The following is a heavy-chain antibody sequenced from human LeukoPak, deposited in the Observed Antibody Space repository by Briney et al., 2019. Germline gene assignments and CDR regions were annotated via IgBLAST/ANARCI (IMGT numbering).Heavy chain of an antibody. CDR2: IYSGGST. J-gene: IGHJ4*02. CDR3: ARDLLEWYFDY. CDR1: GLTVSSTY. V-gene: IGHV3-66*01. D-gene: IGHD3-3*01. Sequence: GGSLRLSCAASGLTVSSTYMSWVRQTPGKGLEWVSVIYSGGSTYYADSVKGRFTISGDNSKNTLYLQMNSLRAEDTAVYYCARDLLEWYFDYWGQGTLVTVSS.